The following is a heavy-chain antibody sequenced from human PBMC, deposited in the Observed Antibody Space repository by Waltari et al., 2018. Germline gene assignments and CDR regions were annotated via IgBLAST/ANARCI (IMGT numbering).Heavy chain of an antibody. V-gene: IGHV3-7*01. D-gene: IGHD6-19*01. CDR2: IKQDGREK. CDR3: ARWRVAGQFDY. J-gene: IGHJ4*02. Sequence: EVQLVESGGGLVQPGGSLRLSCAASGFTFSSYWMSWVRQAPGQGLEWVANIKQDGREKYYVDSVKGRFTISRDNAKNSLYLQMNSLRAEDTAVYYCARWRVAGQFDYWGQGTLVTVSS. CDR1: GFTFSSYW.